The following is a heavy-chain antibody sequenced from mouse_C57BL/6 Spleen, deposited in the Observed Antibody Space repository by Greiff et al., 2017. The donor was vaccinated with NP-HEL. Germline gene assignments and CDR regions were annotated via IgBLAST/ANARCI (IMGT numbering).Heavy chain of an antibody. D-gene: IGHD2-12*01. CDR1: GYTFTSYW. V-gene: IGHV1-61*01. CDR2: IYPSDSET. CDR3: ARPTYYIGYFDV. J-gene: IGHJ1*03. Sequence: QVQLQQPGAELVRPGSSVKLSCKASGYTFTSYWMDWVKQRPGQGLEWIGNIYPSDSETHYNQKFKDKATLTVDKSSSTAYMQLNSLTSEDSAVYYCARPTYYIGYFDVWGTGTTVTVSS.